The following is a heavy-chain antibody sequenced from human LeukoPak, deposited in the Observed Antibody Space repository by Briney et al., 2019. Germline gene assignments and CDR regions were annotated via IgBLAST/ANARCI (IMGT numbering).Heavy chain of an antibody. Sequence: SETLSLTCAVYGGSFSGHYWSWIRQPPGKGLEWIGEINHSGSTNYNPSLKSRVTISVDTSKNQFSLKLSSVTAADTAVYYCATTGSFDYWGQGTLVTVSS. CDR3: ATTGSFDY. CDR1: GGSFSGHY. J-gene: IGHJ4*02. CDR2: INHSGST. V-gene: IGHV4-34*01. D-gene: IGHD1-1*01.